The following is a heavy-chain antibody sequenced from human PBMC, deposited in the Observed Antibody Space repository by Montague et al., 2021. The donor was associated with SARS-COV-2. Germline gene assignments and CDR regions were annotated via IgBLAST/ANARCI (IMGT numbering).Heavy chain of an antibody. CDR3: AGDLGISLSTGRVDAFDV. J-gene: IGHJ3*01. D-gene: IGHD5/OR15-5a*01. CDR1: RDSVSSKSAA. CDR2: TYYRSKWYT. Sequence: CAISRDSVSSKSAAWNWIRQSPSRGLEWLGRTYYRSKWYTDYAVSVRSRITVNSDTSKNQVSLHLTSVTPDDTAVYFCAGDLGISLSTGRVDAFDVWGQGAMVTVSS. V-gene: IGHV6-1*01.